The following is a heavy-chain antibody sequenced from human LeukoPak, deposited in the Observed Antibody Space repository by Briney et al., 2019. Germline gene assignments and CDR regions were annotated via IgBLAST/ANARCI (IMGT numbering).Heavy chain of an antibody. D-gene: IGHD2-15*01. V-gene: IGHV4-39*01. CDR3: ARQLHIVVVVAAWFDP. Sequence: SETLSLTCTVSGGSISSSSYYLGWIRQPPGKGLEWIGSIYYSGSIYYNLSLKSRVTISVDTSKNQFSLKLSSVTAADTAVYYCARQLHIVVVVAAWFDPWGQGTLVTVSS. J-gene: IGHJ5*02. CDR1: GGSISSSSYY. CDR2: IYYSGSI.